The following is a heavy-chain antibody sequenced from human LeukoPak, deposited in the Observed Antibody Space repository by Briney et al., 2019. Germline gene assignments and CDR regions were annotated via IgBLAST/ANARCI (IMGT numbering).Heavy chain of an antibody. V-gene: IGHV4-34*01. Sequence: SETLSLTCAVYGGSFSGYYWSWIRQPPGKGLEWIGEINHSGSTNYSPSLKSRVTISVDTSKNQFSLKLSSVTAADTAVYYCAREPRPRITMIVVVIPRRAFDIWGQGTMVTVSS. CDR1: GGSFSGYY. D-gene: IGHD3-22*01. CDR3: AREPRPRITMIVVVIPRRAFDI. J-gene: IGHJ3*02. CDR2: INHSGST.